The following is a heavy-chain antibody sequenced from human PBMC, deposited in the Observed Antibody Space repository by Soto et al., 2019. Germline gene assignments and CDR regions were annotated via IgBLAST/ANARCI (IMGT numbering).Heavy chain of an antibody. CDR1: GYSFTSYW. V-gene: IGHV5-51*01. Sequence: PGESLKISCQGSGYSFTSYWISWVRQMPGKGLEWMGIIYPGDSDTRYSPSFQGQVTISVDTSKNQFSLKLSSVTAADTAVYYCARHFRGSGAYYMDVWGKGTTVTVSS. D-gene: IGHD3-10*01. CDR2: IYPGDSDT. J-gene: IGHJ6*03. CDR3: ARHFRGSGAYYMDV.